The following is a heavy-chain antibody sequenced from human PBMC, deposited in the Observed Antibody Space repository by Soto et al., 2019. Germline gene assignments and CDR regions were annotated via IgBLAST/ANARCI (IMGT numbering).Heavy chain of an antibody. D-gene: IGHD6-25*01. CDR3: ARGERQQQRDY. J-gene: IGHJ4*02. V-gene: IGHV4-4*02. Sequence: PSKTLSHTCVVSGDSISSRKWWSWVRQPPGKGLKWIGEIYHSGSTNYDPSLKSRVIISVDKSKNQFSLKLSSVTDADTAVYYCARGERQQQRDYWGQGTLVTVSS. CDR2: IYHSGST. CDR1: GDSISSRKW.